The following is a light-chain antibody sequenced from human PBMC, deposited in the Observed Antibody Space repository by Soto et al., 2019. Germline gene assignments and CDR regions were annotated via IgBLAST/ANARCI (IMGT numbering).Light chain of an antibody. J-gene: IGLJ1*01. CDR3: GSWDSSLSAYV. Sequence: SVLTQPPPVSAAPGQKVTISCSGSSSNIGNNYVSWYQQLPGTAPKLLIYDNNKRPSGIPDRFSGSKSGTSATLGISGFQTGDEADYYCGSWDSSLSAYVFGTGTKVTVL. CDR1: SSNIGNNY. CDR2: DNN. V-gene: IGLV1-51*01.